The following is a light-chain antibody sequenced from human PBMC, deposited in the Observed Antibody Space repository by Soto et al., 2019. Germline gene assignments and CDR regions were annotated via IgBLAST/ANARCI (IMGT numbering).Light chain of an antibody. CDR1: SSDVGGYNY. J-gene: IGLJ1*01. CDR2: EVN. Sequence: QSVLTQPASVSGYLGQSITISCTGTSSDVGGYNYVSWYQHHPGRAPKLLIYEVNIRPSGVSSHFSGSKSGNTASLTIAGLQAEDEADYYCSSYTDTSTFVFGTRTKVTVL. V-gene: IGLV2-14*01. CDR3: SSYTDTSTFV.